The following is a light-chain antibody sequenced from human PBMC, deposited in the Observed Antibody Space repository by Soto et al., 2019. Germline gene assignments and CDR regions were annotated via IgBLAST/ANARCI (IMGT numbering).Light chain of an antibody. CDR1: SSDVGGYND. CDR2: DVS. CDR3: CSYTSSNTLV. Sequence: QSALTQPASVSGSPGQSITISCTGTSSDVGGYNDVSWYQQHPGKAPKLMIYDVSDRPSGVSDRFSGSKSGNTASLTISGLQAEDEANYSCCSYTSSNTLVFGGGTKLTVL. V-gene: IGLV2-14*01. J-gene: IGLJ3*02.